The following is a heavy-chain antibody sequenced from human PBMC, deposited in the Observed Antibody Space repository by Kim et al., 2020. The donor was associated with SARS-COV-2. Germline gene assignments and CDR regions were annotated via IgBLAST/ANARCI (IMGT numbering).Heavy chain of an antibody. V-gene: IGHV4-39*01. CDR2: IYYSGST. D-gene: IGHD6-13*01. J-gene: IGHJ4*02. CDR1: GGSISSSSYY. Sequence: SETLSLTCTVSGGSISSSSYYWGWIRQPPGKGLEWIGSIYYSGSTYYNPSLKSRVTISVDTSKNQFSLKLSSVTAADTAVYYCASPGGQQLVFDYWGQGTLVTVSS. CDR3: ASPGGQQLVFDY.